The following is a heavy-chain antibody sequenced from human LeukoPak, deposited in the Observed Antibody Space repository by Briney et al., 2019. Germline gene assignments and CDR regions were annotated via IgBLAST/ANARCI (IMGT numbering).Heavy chain of an antibody. V-gene: IGHV4-59*08. CDR1: GGPTSSYY. CDR3: ARHSRIMLTFGGVIVPFFDY. CDR2: IYYSGST. J-gene: IGHJ4*02. Sequence: SETLSLTCTVSGGPTSSYYWSWIRQPPGKGLEWIGYIYYSGSTNYNPSLKSRVSISVDTSKNQSSLKLSSVTAADTAVYYCARHSRIMLTFGGVIVPFFDYWGQGTLVTVSS. D-gene: IGHD3-16*02.